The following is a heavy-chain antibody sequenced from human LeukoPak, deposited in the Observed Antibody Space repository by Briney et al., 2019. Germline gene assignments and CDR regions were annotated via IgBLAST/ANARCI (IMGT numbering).Heavy chain of an antibody. V-gene: IGHV4-34*01. J-gene: IGHJ4*02. CDR3: ASGHHSNPSDDY. D-gene: IGHD4-11*01. CDR1: GGSFSGYY. Sequence: SETLSLTCAVYGGSFSGYYWSWIRQPPGKGLEWIGEINHSGSTNYNPSLKSRVTISVDTSKNQFSLKLSSVTAADTAVYYCASGHHSNPSDDYWGQGTLVTVSS. CDR2: INHSGST.